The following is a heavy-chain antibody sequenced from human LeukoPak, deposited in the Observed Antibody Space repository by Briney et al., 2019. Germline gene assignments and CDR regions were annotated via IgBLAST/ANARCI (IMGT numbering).Heavy chain of an antibody. CDR3: AELGITMIGGV. V-gene: IGHV3-43D*03. Sequence: GGSLRLSCAASGFTFNDYAMHWVRQAPGKGLEWVSLISWDGGSTYYADSVKGRFTISRDNAKNSLYLQMNSLRAEDTAVYYCAELGITMIGGVWGKGTTVTISS. CDR2: ISWDGGST. D-gene: IGHD3-10*02. CDR1: GFTFNDYA. J-gene: IGHJ6*04.